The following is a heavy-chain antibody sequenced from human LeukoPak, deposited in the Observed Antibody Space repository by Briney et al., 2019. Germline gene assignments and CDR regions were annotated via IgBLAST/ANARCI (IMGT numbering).Heavy chain of an antibody. J-gene: IGHJ5*02. CDR3: AKEKGDYASDWFDP. D-gene: IGHD4-17*01. CDR2: IRYDGSNK. CDR1: GFTFSSYG. V-gene: IGHV3-30*02. Sequence: GGSLRLSCAASGFTFSSYGMHWVRQAPGKGLEWVAFIRYDGSNKYYADSVKARFTISRDNSKNTLYLQMNSLRAEDTAVYYCAKEKGDYASDWFDPWGQGTLVTVSS.